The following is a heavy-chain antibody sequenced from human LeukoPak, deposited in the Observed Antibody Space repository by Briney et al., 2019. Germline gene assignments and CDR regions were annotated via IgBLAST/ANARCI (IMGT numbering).Heavy chain of an antibody. CDR3: ARMDIVVVPAAMRENYYFDY. CDR2: IYHSGST. CDR1: GGSISSSNW. Sequence: SGTLSLTCAASGGSISSSNWWSWVRQPPGKGLGWIGEIYHSGSTNYNPSLKSRVTISVDKSKNQFSLKLSSVTAADTAVYYCARMDIVVVPAAMRENYYFDYWGQGTLVTVSS. V-gene: IGHV4-4*02. J-gene: IGHJ4*02. D-gene: IGHD2-2*03.